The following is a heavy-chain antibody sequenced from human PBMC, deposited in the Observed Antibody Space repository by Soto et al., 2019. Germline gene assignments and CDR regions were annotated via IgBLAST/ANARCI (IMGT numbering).Heavy chain of an antibody. V-gene: IGHV3-7*05. CDR1: GFTFSSYW. CDR2: IKQDGSEK. Sequence: EVQLVESGGGLVQPGGSLRLSCAASGFTFSSYWMSWVRQAPGKGLEWVANIKQDGSEKYYVDSVKGRFTISRDNAKNSLYLQMNSLRAEDTAVYYCARGRRYYYYGMDVWGQGTTVTVSS. CDR3: ARGRRYYYYGMDV. J-gene: IGHJ6*02.